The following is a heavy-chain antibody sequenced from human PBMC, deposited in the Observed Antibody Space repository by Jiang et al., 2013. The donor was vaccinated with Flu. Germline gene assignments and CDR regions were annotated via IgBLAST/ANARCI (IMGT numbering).Heavy chain of an antibody. V-gene: IGHV3-74*03. CDR2: INSDGSSA. CDR3: VRGEMATVWPLGY. CDR1: GFTFSTYW. D-gene: IGHD5-24*01. Sequence: QLVESGGDLVQPGGSLRLSCAASGFTFSTYWMHWVRQTPGKGLVCVSRINSDGSSATYADSVKGRFTISRDNAKNTLYLQMNSLRAEDTAVYYCVRGEMATVWPLGYWGQGTLVTVSS. J-gene: IGHJ4*02.